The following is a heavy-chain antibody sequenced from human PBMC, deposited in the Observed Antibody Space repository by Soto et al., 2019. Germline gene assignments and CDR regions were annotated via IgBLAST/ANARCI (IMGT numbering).Heavy chain of an antibody. CDR1: GFSLSTNAVG. D-gene: IGHD5-18*01. V-gene: IGHV2-5*02. Sequence: QITLKESGPTLVKPTQTLTLTCTFSGFSLSTNAVGVGWIRQPPGKALEWLALIYWDDDKRYSPSLKSRRTITKDSSKKQVVLTMTNMDPLDTATYYCAHGYSYAHYFVSWGQGTLVTVSS. CDR2: IYWDDDK. CDR3: AHGYSYAHYFVS. J-gene: IGHJ4*02.